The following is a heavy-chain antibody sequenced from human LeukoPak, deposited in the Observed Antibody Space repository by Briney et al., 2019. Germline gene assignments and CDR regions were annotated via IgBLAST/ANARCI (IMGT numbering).Heavy chain of an antibody. V-gene: IGHV1-46*01. Sequence: ASVKVSCKASGYTFATYYIHWVRQAPGQGLEWMGIINPKTGITNYAQKFQGRVTITRDTSASTVYMDLGSLKSEDTAVYYCARGEDIVVVAAATIEYWGQGALVTVSS. CDR2: INPKTGIT. CDR3: ARGEDIVVVAAATIEY. J-gene: IGHJ4*02. CDR1: GYTFATYY. D-gene: IGHD2-15*01.